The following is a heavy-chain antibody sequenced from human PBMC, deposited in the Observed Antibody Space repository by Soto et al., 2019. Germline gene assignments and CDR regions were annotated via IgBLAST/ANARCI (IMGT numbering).Heavy chain of an antibody. CDR1: GGSVSSGSYY. CDR3: ARDRAGLWFGELLFYGMDV. J-gene: IGHJ6*02. D-gene: IGHD3-10*01. Sequence: QVQLQESGPGLVKPSETLSLTCTVSGGSVSSGSYYWSWIRQPPGKGLEWIGYIYYSGSTNYNPSLKSRVNISVDTSKNQFSLKLSSVTAADTAVYYCARDRAGLWFGELLFYGMDVWGQGTTVTVSS. CDR2: IYYSGST. V-gene: IGHV4-61*01.